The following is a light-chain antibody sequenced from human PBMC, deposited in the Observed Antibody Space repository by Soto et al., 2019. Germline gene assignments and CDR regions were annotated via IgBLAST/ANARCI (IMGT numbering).Light chain of an antibody. Sequence: EIVLTQSPATLSLSPGERATLSCRASQSVSSYLAWYQQKPGQAPRLLLYDASNRATGIPARFSGSGSGTDVTLTISSLEPEDFAVYYCQQRSNWPRWTFGQGTKVEIK. CDR1: QSVSSY. V-gene: IGKV3-11*01. J-gene: IGKJ1*01. CDR3: QQRSNWPRWT. CDR2: DAS.